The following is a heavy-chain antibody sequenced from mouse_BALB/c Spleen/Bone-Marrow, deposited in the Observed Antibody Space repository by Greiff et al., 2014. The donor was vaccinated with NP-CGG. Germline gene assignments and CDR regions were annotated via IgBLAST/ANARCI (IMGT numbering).Heavy chain of an antibody. CDR2: ISYSGST. V-gene: IGHV3-2*02. CDR3: ARWTRGFAY. CDR1: GYSITSDYA. J-gene: IGHJ3*01. Sequence: VQLKQSGPGLVKPSPSLSLTCTVTGYSITSDYAWEWVRQFPGNKLEWMGYISYSGSTSYNPSLKSRISITRDTSKNQFFLQLNSVTTEDTATYYCARWTRGFAYWGHGTLVTVSA.